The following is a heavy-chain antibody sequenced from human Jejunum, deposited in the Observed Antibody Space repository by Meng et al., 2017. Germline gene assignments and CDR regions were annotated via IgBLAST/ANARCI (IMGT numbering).Heavy chain of an antibody. V-gene: IGHV1-2*06. J-gene: IGHJ4*02. CDR1: GYTLNGFY. CDR2: INTNTSGT. Sequence: QVQMEQSGAEVRKPGASVKVSCWASGYTLNGFYMHWVRQAPGQGLEWMGRINTNTSGTNYAQNFKGSITLTRDTSTVYMEVNRLRSDDTAMYYCAGRSYNYDDYFDFWGRGTLVTVSS. D-gene: IGHD5-24*01. CDR3: AGRSYNYDDYFDF.